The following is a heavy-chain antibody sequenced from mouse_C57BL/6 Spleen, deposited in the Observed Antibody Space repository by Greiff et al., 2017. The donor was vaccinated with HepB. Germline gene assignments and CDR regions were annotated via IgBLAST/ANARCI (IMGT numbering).Heavy chain of an antibody. D-gene: IGHD2-4*01. CDR2: IDPSDSET. CDR1: GYTFTSYW. Sequence: QVQLQQPGAELVRPGSSVKLSCKASGYTFTSYWMHWVKQRPIQGLEWIGNIDPSDSETHYNQKCKDKATLTVDKSSSTAYMQLGSLTSDDSASYYGARYDYDGFAYWGQGTLVTVSA. J-gene: IGHJ3*01. CDR3: ARYDYDGFAY. V-gene: IGHV1-52*01.